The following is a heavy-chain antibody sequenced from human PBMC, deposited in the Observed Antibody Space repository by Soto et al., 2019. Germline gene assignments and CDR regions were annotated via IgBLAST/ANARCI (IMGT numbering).Heavy chain of an antibody. CDR1: GGSISSGGYY. Sequence: QVQLQESGPGLVKPSQTLSLTCTVSGGSISSGGYYWSWIRQHPGKGLEWIGYIYYSGSTYYNPSLKSRVTISVVTSKNQFSLKLCSVTAADTAVYYCARGSCSGGSCYSVPFDYWGQGTLVTVSS. CDR2: IYYSGST. J-gene: IGHJ4*02. D-gene: IGHD2-15*01. V-gene: IGHV4-31*03. CDR3: ARGSCSGGSCYSVPFDY.